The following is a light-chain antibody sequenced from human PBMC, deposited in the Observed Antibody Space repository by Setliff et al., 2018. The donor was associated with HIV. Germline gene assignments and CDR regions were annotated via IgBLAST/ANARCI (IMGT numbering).Light chain of an antibody. CDR2: KAS. Sequence: DIQMTQSPSTLSASVGDRVTITCRASQSISTWLAWYQQKPGKAPKLLIYKASTLASGVPSRFSGSGSGTEFTLTISSLQPDDFVTYYCQHYNNYSGTFGQGTKVDIK. CDR1: QSISTW. J-gene: IGKJ1*01. CDR3: QHYNNYSGT. V-gene: IGKV1-5*03.